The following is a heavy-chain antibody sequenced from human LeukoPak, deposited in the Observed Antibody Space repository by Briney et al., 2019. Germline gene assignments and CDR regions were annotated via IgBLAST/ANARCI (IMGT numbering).Heavy chain of an antibody. V-gene: IGHV4-59*01. Sequence: SETLSLTCTVSGGSISSYYWSWIRQPPGKGLDWIGSFYYTGSTNYNPSLRSRVTISLDTSKNQISLRLSSVTAADTAVYYCARGGNALDYWGQGTLVTVSS. CDR1: GGSISSYY. CDR2: FYYTGST. D-gene: IGHD4-23*01. J-gene: IGHJ4*02. CDR3: ARGGNALDY.